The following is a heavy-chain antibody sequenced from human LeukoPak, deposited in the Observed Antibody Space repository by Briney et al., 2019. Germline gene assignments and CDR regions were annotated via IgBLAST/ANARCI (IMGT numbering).Heavy chain of an antibody. D-gene: IGHD3/OR15-3a*01. CDR1: GFTFSSYA. Sequence: PGGSLRLSCAASGFTFSSYAMSWVRQAPGKGLEWAAAITGSGGGTYYADSVKGRFTISRDNSKNTLYLQMSSLRAEDTAVYYCAKVLFFDYDPFDYWGQGTLVTVSS. CDR2: ITGSGGGT. J-gene: IGHJ4*02. V-gene: IGHV3-23*01. CDR3: AKVLFFDYDPFDY.